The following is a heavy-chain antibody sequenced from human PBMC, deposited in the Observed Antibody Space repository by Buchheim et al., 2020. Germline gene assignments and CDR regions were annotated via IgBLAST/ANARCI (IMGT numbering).Heavy chain of an antibody. CDR2: IYYSGST. D-gene: IGHD3-10*01. CDR3: ARDGSWGRGVIPYYYGMDV. V-gene: IGHV4-59*01. Sequence: QVQLQELGPGLVKPSETLSLTCTVSGGSISSYYWSWIRQPPGKGLEWIGYIYYSGSTNYNPSLKSRVTISVDTSKNQFSLKLSSVTAADTAVYYCARDGSWGRGVIPYYYGMDVWGQGTT. J-gene: IGHJ6*02. CDR1: GGSISSYY.